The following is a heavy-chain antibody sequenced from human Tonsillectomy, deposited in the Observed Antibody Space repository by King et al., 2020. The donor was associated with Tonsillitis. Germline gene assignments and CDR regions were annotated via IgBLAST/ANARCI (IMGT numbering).Heavy chain of an antibody. CDR2: IYPGDSDT. J-gene: IGHJ3*02. D-gene: IGHD6-13*01. Sequence: QLVQSGAEVKKPGESLKISWKGSGYSFTSYWIGWVRQMPGKGLEWMGIIYPGDSDTRYSPSFQGQVTISADKSISTAYLQWSSLKASDTAMYYCARPPIAAAGTVGAFDIWGQGTMVTVSS. CDR1: GYSFTSYW. V-gene: IGHV5-51*03. CDR3: ARPPIAAAGTVGAFDI.